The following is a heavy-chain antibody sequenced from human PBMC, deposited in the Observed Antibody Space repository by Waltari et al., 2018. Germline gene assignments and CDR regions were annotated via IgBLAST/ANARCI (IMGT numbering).Heavy chain of an antibody. V-gene: IGHV4-39*07. Sequence: QLQLQESGPGLVEPSETLSLTCTASGDSISNHNYYWGWIRQPRGTGLQWIGSIHYIGDTYYSSSLKSRVIISVDTSNNQCSLRRTSVTAADTARYFCARNQRGWFDAFDIWGQGTAVTVSS. J-gene: IGHJ3*02. CDR2: IHYIGDT. D-gene: IGHD6-19*01. CDR1: GDSISNHNYY. CDR3: ARNQRGWFDAFDI.